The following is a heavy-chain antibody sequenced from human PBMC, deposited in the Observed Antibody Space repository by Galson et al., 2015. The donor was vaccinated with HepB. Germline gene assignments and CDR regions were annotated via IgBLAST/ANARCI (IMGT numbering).Heavy chain of an antibody. CDR2: IYPGDSDT. J-gene: IGHJ4*02. Sequence: QSGAEVKKPGGSLKISCEGSGYSFTRYWIGWVRQMPGKGLEWMGIIYPGDSDTRYSPSFQGQVTISADNSISTAYLQWNSLKASDTAMYYCARHVWETAVLTPGMNYYFDLWGQGTLVTVSS. CDR1: GYSFTRYW. V-gene: IGHV5-51*01. CDR3: ARHVWETAVLTPGMNYYFDL. D-gene: IGHD4/OR15-4a*01.